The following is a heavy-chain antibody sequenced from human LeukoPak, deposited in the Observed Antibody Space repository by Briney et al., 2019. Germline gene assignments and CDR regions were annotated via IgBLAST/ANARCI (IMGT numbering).Heavy chain of an antibody. Sequence: GGSLRLSCTASGFTFTDYAMSWVRQAPGEGLEWVSAISGDGGGYTYYADSVKGRFTVSRVNSKNTLCLEMNSLRAEDTAVYYCAKDLTSGSGSYDYWGQGTLVTVSS. CDR2: ISGDGGGYT. CDR3: AKDLTSGSGSYDY. V-gene: IGHV3-23*01. D-gene: IGHD3-10*01. J-gene: IGHJ4*02. CDR1: GFTFTDYA.